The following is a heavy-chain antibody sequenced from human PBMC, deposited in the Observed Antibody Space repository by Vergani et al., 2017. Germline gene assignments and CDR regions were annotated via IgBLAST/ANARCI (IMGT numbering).Heavy chain of an antibody. CDR2: ISWDGGST. D-gene: IGHD3-3*01. V-gene: IGHV3-43*01. J-gene: IGHJ6*02. CDR3: ASRDITIFGVVIIRGYYYYGMDV. Sequence: EVQLVESGGVVVQPGGSLRLSCAASGFTFDDYTMHWVRQAPGKGLEWVSLISWDGGSTYYADSVKGRFTISRDNSKNSLYLQMNSLRTEDTALYYCASRDITIFGVVIIRGYYYYGMDVWGQGTTVTVSS. CDR1: GFTFDDYT.